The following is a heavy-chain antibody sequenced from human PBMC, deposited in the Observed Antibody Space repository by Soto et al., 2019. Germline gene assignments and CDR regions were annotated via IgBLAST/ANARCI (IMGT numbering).Heavy chain of an antibody. CDR2: INPSDGST. V-gene: IGHV1-46*01. Sequence: ASVKVSCKASGYTFTTYFLHWVRQAPGQGLEWMGIINPSDGSTNYARKFQGRVTMTRDTSTSTVYMELSSLSSEDTAVYYCARGGDRYCSGGNCYRVGFGYWGQGTLVTVSS. D-gene: IGHD2-15*01. CDR1: GYTFTTYF. CDR3: ARGGDRYCSGGNCYRVGFGY. J-gene: IGHJ4*02.